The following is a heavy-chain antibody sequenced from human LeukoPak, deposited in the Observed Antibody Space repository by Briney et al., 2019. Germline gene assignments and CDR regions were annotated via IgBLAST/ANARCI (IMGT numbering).Heavy chain of an antibody. CDR1: GFNFSSYA. D-gene: IGHD2-2*01. Sequence: PGGSLRLSCAASGFNFSSYAMHWVRPAPGKGLEWVAVISYDGSNKYYADSVKGRFAISRDNSKNTLYLQMNSLRAEDTAVYYCARDRPQPSHRGYYYYGMDVWGKGTTVTVSS. CDR2: ISYDGSNK. CDR3: ARDRPQPSHRGYYYYGMDV. J-gene: IGHJ6*04. V-gene: IGHV3-30*09.